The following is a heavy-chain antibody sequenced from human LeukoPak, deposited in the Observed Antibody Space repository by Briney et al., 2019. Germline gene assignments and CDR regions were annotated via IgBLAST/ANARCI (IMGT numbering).Heavy chain of an antibody. Sequence: PGGSLRLSCAASGFTFSSYSMSWIRQAPGRGLEWVSYISGTGSNRYYADSVKGRFTISRDNAKNSLYLQMNSLRAEDTAVYYCAREIGDIRYFDWLSSPTYYFDYWGQGTLVTVSS. D-gene: IGHD3-9*01. V-gene: IGHV3-48*04. J-gene: IGHJ4*02. CDR1: GFTFSSYS. CDR2: ISGTGSNR. CDR3: AREIGDIRYFDWLSSPTYYFDY.